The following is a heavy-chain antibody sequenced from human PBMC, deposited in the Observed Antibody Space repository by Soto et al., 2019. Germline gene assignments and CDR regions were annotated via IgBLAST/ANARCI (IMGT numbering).Heavy chain of an antibody. Sequence: GGSLRLSCAASGFTVSSNYMSWVRQAPGKGLEWVSVIYSGGSTYYADSVKGRFTISRDNSKNTLYLQMNSLRAEDTAVYYCATSITMVRGVSSLYYYYMDVWGKGTTVTVSS. CDR2: IYSGGST. D-gene: IGHD3-10*01. V-gene: IGHV3-66*01. J-gene: IGHJ6*03. CDR1: GFTVSSNY. CDR3: ATSITMVRGVSSLYYYYMDV.